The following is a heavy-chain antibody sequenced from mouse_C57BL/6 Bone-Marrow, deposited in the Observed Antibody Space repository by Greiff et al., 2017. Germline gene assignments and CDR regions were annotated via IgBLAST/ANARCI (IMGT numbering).Heavy chain of an antibody. CDR1: GYAFSSYW. Sequence: QVQLQQSGAELVKPGASVKISCKASGYAFSSYWMNWVKQRPGKGLEWIGQIYPGDGDTNYNGKFKGKATLTADKSSSTAYMQLSSLTSEDSAVYFCARKCSLYDGYLDYWGQGTTLTVSS. CDR3: ARKCSLYDGYLDY. D-gene: IGHD2-3*01. V-gene: IGHV1-80*01. J-gene: IGHJ2*01. CDR2: IYPGDGDT.